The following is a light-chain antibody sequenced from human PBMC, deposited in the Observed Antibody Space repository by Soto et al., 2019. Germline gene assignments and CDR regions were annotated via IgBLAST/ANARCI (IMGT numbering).Light chain of an antibody. CDR1: QSVSSSY. Sequence: EIVLTQSPGTLSWSAGERATLSGRASQSVSSSYLAWYQQKPGQAPRLLIYDASNRATGIPARFSGSGSATDFTLTISRLEPEDFAVYYCQQYGSSPITFGQGTRLEIK. J-gene: IGKJ5*01. CDR3: QQYGSSPIT. CDR2: DAS. V-gene: IGKV3-20*01.